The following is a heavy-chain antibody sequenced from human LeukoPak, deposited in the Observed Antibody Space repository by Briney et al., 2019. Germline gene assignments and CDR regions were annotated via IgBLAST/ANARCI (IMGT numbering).Heavy chain of an antibody. CDR3: ARATAARDTSAFDY. D-gene: IGHD5-18*01. Sequence: GRSLRLSCAASGFTFSSNAMHWVRQAPGKGPEWVAFISYDGNSEFYADSVKGRFTISRDNSKNTLFLQMNSLRVEDTAVYYCARATAARDTSAFDYWGQGTLVTVSS. CDR2: ISYDGNSE. V-gene: IGHV3-30*01. CDR1: GFTFSSNA. J-gene: IGHJ4*02.